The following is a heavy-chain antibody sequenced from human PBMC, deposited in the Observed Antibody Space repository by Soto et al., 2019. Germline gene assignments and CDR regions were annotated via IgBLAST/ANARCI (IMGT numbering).Heavy chain of an antibody. Sequence: PSETLSLTCTVSGGSISSGGYYWSWIRQHPGKGLEWIGYIYYSGSTYYNPSPKSRVTISVDTSKNQFSLKLSSVTAADTAVYYCARDGYDYLLDVWGQGTTVTVSS. V-gene: IGHV4-31*03. CDR2: IYYSGST. CDR1: GGSISSGGYY. CDR3: ARDGYDYLLDV. D-gene: IGHD3-16*01. J-gene: IGHJ6*02.